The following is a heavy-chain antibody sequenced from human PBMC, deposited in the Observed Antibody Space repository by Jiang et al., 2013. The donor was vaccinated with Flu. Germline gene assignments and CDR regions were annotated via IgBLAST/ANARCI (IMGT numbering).Heavy chain of an antibody. J-gene: IGHJ4*02. D-gene: IGHD5-24*01. V-gene: IGHV4-38-2*02. Sequence: SGSGLVKPSETLSLTCAVSGYSISSGYYWGWIRQPPGKGLEWIGSIYHSGSTYYNPSLKSRVTISVDTSKNQFSLKLSSVTAADTAVYYCARDAGVEGVYYFDYWGQGTLVTVSS. CDR2: IYHSGST. CDR3: ARDAGVEGVYYFDY. CDR1: GYSISSGYY.